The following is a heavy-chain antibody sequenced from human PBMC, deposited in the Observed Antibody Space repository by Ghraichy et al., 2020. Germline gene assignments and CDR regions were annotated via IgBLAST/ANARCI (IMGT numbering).Heavy chain of an antibody. CDR2: INPTGTT. V-gene: IGHV4-34*01. D-gene: IGHD5-18*01. CDR3: ARRRQTWSAAEGDAFDI. CDR1: VGSFIGYY. J-gene: IGHJ3*02. Sequence: SQTLSLTCAVYVGSFIGYYWSWIRQSPGKGLEWIGEINPTGTTNNNPSLKSRLTLLVDPSKNQFSLQLKSVTAADTAVYYCARRRQTWSAAEGDAFDIWGHGTMVTVSS.